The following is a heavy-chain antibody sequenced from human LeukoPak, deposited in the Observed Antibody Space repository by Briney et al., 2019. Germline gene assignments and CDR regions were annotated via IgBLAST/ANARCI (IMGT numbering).Heavy chain of an antibody. Sequence: PGRSLRLSCAASGFTFDVYAMLWVRQAPGKGLEWVSGISWNSGSIGYADSVKGRFTIPRDNAKNSLYPQKNSLRAEDTALYYCAKDRGAFDIGGQGTMVTVSS. CDR1: GFTFDVYA. J-gene: IGHJ3*02. CDR2: ISWNSGSI. CDR3: AKDRGAFDI. V-gene: IGHV3-9*01.